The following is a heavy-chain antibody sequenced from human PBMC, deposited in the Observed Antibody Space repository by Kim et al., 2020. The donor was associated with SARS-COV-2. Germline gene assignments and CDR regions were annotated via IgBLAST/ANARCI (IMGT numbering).Heavy chain of an antibody. D-gene: IGHD2-15*01. CDR2: TA. J-gene: IGHJ6*02. V-gene: IGHV1-69*01. Sequence: TATYAQKFQGRVTSTADESTSTAYMELSSLRSEDTAVYYCARMGGGMDVWGQGTTVTVSS. CDR3: ARMGGGMDV.